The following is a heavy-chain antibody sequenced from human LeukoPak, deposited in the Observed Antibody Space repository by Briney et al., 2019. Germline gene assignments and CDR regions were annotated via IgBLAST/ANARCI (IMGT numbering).Heavy chain of an antibody. J-gene: IGHJ4*02. D-gene: IGHD7-27*01. V-gene: IGHV1-8*02. Sequence: ASVKVPCKASGYTFTSYGISWVRQATGQGLEWMGWMSPNSGNTGYAQKFQGRVTMTRDTSTGTAYLELSSLRSEDSAVYYCVRTPPNWGADFWGQGTLVTVSS. CDR3: VRTPPNWGADF. CDR2: MSPNSGNT. CDR1: GYTFTSYG.